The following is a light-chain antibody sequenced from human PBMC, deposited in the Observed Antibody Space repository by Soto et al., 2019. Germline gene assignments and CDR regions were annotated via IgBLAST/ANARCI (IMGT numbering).Light chain of an antibody. CDR2: DAS. J-gene: IGKJ1*01. CDR1: QSVSSYY. Sequence: NVFSPAPGPPSLSPGGRATLPCRASQSVSSYYLTWYHQKPGQAPRLLIYDASRRATGIPDRFSGSGSGTDFSLTISRLEPEDFAVYYCQHYDSARWTFGLGTKVDIK. CDR3: QHYDSARWT. V-gene: IGKV3-20*01.